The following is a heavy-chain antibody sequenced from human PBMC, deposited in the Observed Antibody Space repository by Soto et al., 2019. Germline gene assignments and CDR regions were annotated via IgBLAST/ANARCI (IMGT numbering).Heavy chain of an antibody. CDR3: ARAPRSLFFGVVTPYYYYGMDV. CDR2: ISSSSSTI. D-gene: IGHD3-3*01. V-gene: IGHV3-48*04. J-gene: IGHJ6*02. CDR1: GFTFSSYS. Sequence: GESLKISCAASGFTFSSYSMNWVRQAPGKGLEWVSYISSSSSTIYYADSVKGRFTISRDNAKNSLYLQMNSLRAEDTAVYYCARAPRSLFFGVVTPYYYYGMDVWGQGTTVTVSS.